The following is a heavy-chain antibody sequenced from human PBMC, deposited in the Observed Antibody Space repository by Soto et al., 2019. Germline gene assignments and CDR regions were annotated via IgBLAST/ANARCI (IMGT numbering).Heavy chain of an antibody. CDR1: GGSISSGDYY. J-gene: IGHJ4*02. CDR2: IYYSGST. Sequence: LSLTCTVSGGSISSGDYYWSWIRQPPGKGLEWIGYIYYSGSTYYNPSLKSRVTISVDTSKNQFSLKLSSVTAADTAVYYCARGVGYGDYLDYWGQGTLVTVSS. D-gene: IGHD4-17*01. CDR3: ARGVGYGDYLDY. V-gene: IGHV4-30-4*01.